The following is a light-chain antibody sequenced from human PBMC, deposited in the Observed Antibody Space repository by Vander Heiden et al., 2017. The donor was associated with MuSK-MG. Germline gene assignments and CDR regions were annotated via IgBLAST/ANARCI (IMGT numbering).Light chain of an antibody. Sequence: QSVLTQPPSASGTPGQTVTISCSGSNSNIGSTVVSWYPQVPGAAPKLIIYKFSQRPSGVPDRFSGSKTGTTAAMAISGLQSEEEADYYCEAWDDSMKGVVFGGGTKLTVL. V-gene: IGLV1-44*01. CDR1: NSNIGSTV. CDR2: KFS. J-gene: IGLJ2*01. CDR3: EAWDDSMKGVV.